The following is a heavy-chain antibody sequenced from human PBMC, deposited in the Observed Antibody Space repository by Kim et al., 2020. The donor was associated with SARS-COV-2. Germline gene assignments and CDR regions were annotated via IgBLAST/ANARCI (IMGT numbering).Heavy chain of an antibody. V-gene: IGHV7-4-1*02. CDR3: ARGPAGTWYYYYGMDV. Sequence: ASVKVSCKASGYTFTSYAMNWVRQAPGQGLEWMGWINTNTGNPTYAQGFTGRFVFSLDTSVSTAYLQISSLKAEDTAVYYCARGPAGTWYYYYGMDVWGQGTTVTVSS. D-gene: IGHD6-13*01. J-gene: IGHJ6*02. CDR1: GYTFTSYA. CDR2: INTNTGNP.